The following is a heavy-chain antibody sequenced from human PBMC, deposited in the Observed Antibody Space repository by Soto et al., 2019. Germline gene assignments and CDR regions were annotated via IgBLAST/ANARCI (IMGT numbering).Heavy chain of an antibody. D-gene: IGHD6-6*01. CDR1: GYSFASYG. V-gene: IGHV5-51*01. CDR2: IYPGDSDT. J-gene: IGHJ6*02. Sequence: GESLKISCQGSGYSFASYGIGWVRQMPGKDLEWMGIIYPGDSDTRYSPSFQGQVTISADESLRTAYLQWTSLKASDTALYYCARTRSFTLGFYYDRTDVWGQGTTVTVSS. CDR3: ARTRSFTLGFYYDRTDV.